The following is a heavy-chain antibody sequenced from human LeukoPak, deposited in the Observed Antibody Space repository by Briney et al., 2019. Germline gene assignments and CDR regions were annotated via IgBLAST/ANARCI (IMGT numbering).Heavy chain of an antibody. CDR3: AGGLLWFGELSPNFDY. Sequence: SETLSLTCTVSGCSISSYYWSWIRQPPGKGLEWIGYIYTSGSTNYNPSLKSRVTISVDTSKNQFSLKLSSVTAADTAVYYCAGGLLWFGELSPNFDYWGQGTLVTVSS. CDR1: GCSISSYY. D-gene: IGHD3-10*01. J-gene: IGHJ4*02. CDR2: IYTSGST. V-gene: IGHV4-4*09.